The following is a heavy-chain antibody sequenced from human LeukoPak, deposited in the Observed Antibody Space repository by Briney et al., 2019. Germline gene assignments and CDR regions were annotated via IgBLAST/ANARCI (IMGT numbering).Heavy chain of an antibody. D-gene: IGHD4-23*01. CDR2: IIPIFGTA. CDR1: GGTFSSYA. J-gene: IGHJ4*02. Sequence: SVKVSCKAAGGTFSSYAISWVRQAPGQGLEWMGGIIPIFGTANYAQKFQGRVTITTDESTSTAYMELSSLRSEDTAVYYCARGSGYGGNSIYFDYWGQGTLVTVSS. V-gene: IGHV1-69*05. CDR3: ARGSGYGGNSIYFDY.